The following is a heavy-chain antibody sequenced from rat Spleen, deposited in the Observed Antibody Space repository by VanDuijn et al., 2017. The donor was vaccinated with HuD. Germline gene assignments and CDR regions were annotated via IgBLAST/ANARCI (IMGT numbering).Heavy chain of an antibody. J-gene: IGHJ2*01. CDR1: GFSLTGNN. Sequence: QVQLKESGPGLVKPSETLSLTCTVSGFSLTGNNVHWVRQPPGKGLEWMGRMRYDGDTYYNSALKSRLSIDRDTSKSQVFLKMNSLGTEDIATYYCVRESRTGNYFDDWGQGVMVTVSS. CDR3: VRESRTGNYFDD. V-gene: IGHV2S30*01. D-gene: IGHD5-1*01. CDR2: MRYDGDT.